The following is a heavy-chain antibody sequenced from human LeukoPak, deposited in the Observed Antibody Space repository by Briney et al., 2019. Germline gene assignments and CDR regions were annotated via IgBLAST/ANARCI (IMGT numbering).Heavy chain of an antibody. CDR1: GLTFSSHW. D-gene: IGHD2-15*01. V-gene: IGHV3-23*01. Sequence: GGSLRLSCAASGLTFSSHWMHWVRQAPGKGLVWVSGISASGGSTYYADSVGGRFAISRDNSENTLYLQMSSLRAEDTAVYYCAKDPSAPVVAWGQGTLVTVSS. CDR3: AKDPSAPVVA. J-gene: IGHJ4*02. CDR2: ISASGGST.